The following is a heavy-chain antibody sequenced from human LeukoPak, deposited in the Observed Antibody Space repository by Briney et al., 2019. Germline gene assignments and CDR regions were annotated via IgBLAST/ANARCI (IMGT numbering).Heavy chain of an antibody. J-gene: IGHJ4*02. Sequence: ASVKVSCKGSGYTFTGYHMHRVRQAPGQGLEWMGWINPNSGGTNYAQKFQGRVTMTRDTSISPAYMELSRLRSDDTAVYYCARTPFMELAVDYWGQGTLVTVSS. V-gene: IGHV1-2*02. CDR2: INPNSGGT. D-gene: IGHD3-3*01. CDR1: GYTFTGYH. CDR3: ARTPFMELAVDY.